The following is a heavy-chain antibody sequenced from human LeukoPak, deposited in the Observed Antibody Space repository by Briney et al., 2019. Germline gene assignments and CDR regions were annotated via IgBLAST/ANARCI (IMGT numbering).Heavy chain of an antibody. CDR2: ISGSGGTI. CDR3: AKASAFVTATATYLDY. Sequence: GGSLRLSCAASGFTFSSYAMAWVRQAPGKGLEWVSGISGSGGTIYYTDSVKGRFTISRDNSKNTLYLQMNSLRAEDTAVYYCAKASAFVTATATYLDYWGQGTLVTVSS. V-gene: IGHV3-23*01. D-gene: IGHD2-15*01. J-gene: IGHJ4*02. CDR1: GFTFSSYA.